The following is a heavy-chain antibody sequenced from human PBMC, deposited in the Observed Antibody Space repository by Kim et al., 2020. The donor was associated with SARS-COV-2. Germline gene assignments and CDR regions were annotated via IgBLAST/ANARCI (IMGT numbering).Heavy chain of an antibody. J-gene: IGHJ3*02. Sequence: ADSLKGRFTISRDNSKNTLYLQMNSLRAEDTAVYYCAKAGKYSSDDAFDIWGQGTMVTVSS. CDR3: AKAGKYSSDDAFDI. D-gene: IGHD6-25*01. V-gene: IGHV3-23*01.